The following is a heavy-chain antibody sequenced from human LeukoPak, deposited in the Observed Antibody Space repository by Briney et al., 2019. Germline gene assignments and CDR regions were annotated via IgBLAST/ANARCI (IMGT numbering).Heavy chain of an antibody. J-gene: IGHJ4*02. CDR1: GGSLSSGDYY. Sequence: SQTLSLTCTVSGGSLSSGDYYWSWIRQPPGTGLEWIGYIYYSGSTYYNPSLKSRVTISVDTSKNQFSLKLSSVTAADTAVYYCARQRETYGDYLNWGQGTLVTVSS. V-gene: IGHV4-30-4*01. D-gene: IGHD4-17*01. CDR3: ARQRETYGDYLN. CDR2: IYYSGST.